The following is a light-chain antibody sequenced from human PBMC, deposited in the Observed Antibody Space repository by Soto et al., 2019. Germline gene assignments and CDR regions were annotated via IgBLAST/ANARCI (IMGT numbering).Light chain of an antibody. J-gene: IGKJ3*01. CDR1: QSVSNN. CDR3: QQYNNWPPFT. Sequence: EIVMTQSPATLSVSPGERATLSCRASQSVSNNLAWYQQKPGQAPRLLIYGASTRATGIPARFSGSGSGTEFTLTLSSLQSEAFAVYYCQQYNNWPPFTFGPGTKVDI. V-gene: IGKV3-15*01. CDR2: GAS.